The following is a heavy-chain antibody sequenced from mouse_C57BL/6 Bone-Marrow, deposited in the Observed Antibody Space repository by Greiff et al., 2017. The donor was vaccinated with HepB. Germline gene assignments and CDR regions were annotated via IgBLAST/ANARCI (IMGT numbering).Heavy chain of an antibody. CDR1: GYTFTTYP. D-gene: IGHD2-3*01. CDR2: FHPYNDDT. J-gene: IGHJ3*01. CDR3: ARGIYDGYSAWFAY. Sequence: VQGVESGAELVKPGASVKMSCKASGYTFTTYPIEWMKQNHGKSLEWIGNFHPYNDDTKYNEKFKGKATLTVEKSSSTVYLELSRLTSDDSAVYYCARGIYDGYSAWFAYWGQGTLVTVSA. V-gene: IGHV1-47*01.